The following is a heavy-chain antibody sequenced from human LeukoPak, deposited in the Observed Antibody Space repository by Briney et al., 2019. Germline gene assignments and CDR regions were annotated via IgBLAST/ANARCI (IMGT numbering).Heavy chain of an antibody. CDR2: IYSGGST. V-gene: IGHV3-53*01. D-gene: IGHD3-16*02. Sequence: GGSLRLSCAASGSTVSSNYMSWVRQAPGKGLEWVSVIYSGGSTYYADSVKGRFTISRDNSKNTLYLQMNSLRAEDTAVYYCASGRTFGGVIDGIDYWGQGTLVTVSS. J-gene: IGHJ4*02. CDR3: ASGRTFGGVIDGIDY. CDR1: GSTVSSNY.